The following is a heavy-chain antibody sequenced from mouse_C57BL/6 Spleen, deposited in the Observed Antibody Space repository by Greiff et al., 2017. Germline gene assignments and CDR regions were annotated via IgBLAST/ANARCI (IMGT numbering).Heavy chain of an antibody. CDR1: GYAFSSSW. D-gene: IGHD2-5*01. CDR2: IYPGDGDT. J-gene: IGHJ2*01. CDR3: ARDDYSNYGY. Sequence: QVQLQQSGPELVKPGASVKISCKASGYAFSSSWMNWVKQRPGKGLEWIGRIYPGDGDTNYNGKFKGKATRTADKSSSTAYMQLSSLTSEDSAVYFCARDDYSNYGYWGQGTTLTVSS. V-gene: IGHV1-82*01.